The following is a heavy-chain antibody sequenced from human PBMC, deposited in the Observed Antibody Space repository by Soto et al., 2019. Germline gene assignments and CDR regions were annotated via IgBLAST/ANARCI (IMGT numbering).Heavy chain of an antibody. Sequence: LRLSCSTSGFTFKDCAISWVRQAPGKGLEWVSGISSTAGRTSSYADSVKGRFAISRDFSDNTVYLQMNNLRVDDTAVYFCAKGVLSFHYGMEVWGQGTTVTVSS. V-gene: IGHV3-23*01. CDR2: ISSTAGRT. D-gene: IGHD3-10*01. J-gene: IGHJ6*02. CDR3: AKGVLSFHYGMEV. CDR1: GFTFKDCA.